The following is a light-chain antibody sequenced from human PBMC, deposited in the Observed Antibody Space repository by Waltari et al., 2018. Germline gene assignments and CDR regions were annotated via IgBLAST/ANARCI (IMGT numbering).Light chain of an antibody. J-gene: IGKJ2*01. Sequence: EIVLTQSPGTLSLSPGERATLSCRASQSVSSSYLAWYQQKPGQAPRLLIYGPSSRATDIPDRFIGSGSGTDFTLTISRLEPEDFAVYYCQQYGSSPPYTFGQGTKLQIK. CDR2: GPS. V-gene: IGKV3-20*01. CDR3: QQYGSSPPYT. CDR1: QSVSSSY.